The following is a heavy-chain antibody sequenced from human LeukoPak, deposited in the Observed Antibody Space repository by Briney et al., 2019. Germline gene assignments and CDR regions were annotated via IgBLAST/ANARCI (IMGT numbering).Heavy chain of an antibody. Sequence: GGSLRLSCAASGLTVSGNYMNWVRQAPGKGLEWVANIKQDGSEKYYVDSVKGRFTISRDNAKNSLYLQMSSLRADDTAVYYCARDRLLYYYDSGPTGHFQHWGQGTLVTV. V-gene: IGHV3-7*01. CDR2: IKQDGSEK. D-gene: IGHD3-22*01. J-gene: IGHJ1*01. CDR1: GLTVSGNY. CDR3: ARDRLLYYYDSGPTGHFQH.